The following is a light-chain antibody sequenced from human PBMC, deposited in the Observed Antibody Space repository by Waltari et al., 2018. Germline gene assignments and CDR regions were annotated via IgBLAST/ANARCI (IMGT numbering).Light chain of an antibody. Sequence: EIQMSQSPSSVSASVGDRVTLTCRAGQDMSSALAWYQQKPGTATNLLIYVVSSLQSGVTSRFSGSGSGTDFTLTISSLQPADVATYFCQQGASFPPTFGQGTKVEIK. CDR3: QQGASFPPT. CDR2: VVS. V-gene: IGKV1-12*01. J-gene: IGKJ1*01. CDR1: QDMSSA.